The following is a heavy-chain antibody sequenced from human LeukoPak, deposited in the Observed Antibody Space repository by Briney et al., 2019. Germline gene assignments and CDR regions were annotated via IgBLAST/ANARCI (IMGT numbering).Heavy chain of an antibody. CDR2: INSDGSST. CDR1: GFTFSSYW. CDR3: ATRTLYYYDSSGSPPRY. Sequence: GGSLRLSCAASGFTFSSYWMHWVRQAPGKGLVWVSRINSDGSSTSYADSVKGRFTISRDNAKNTLYLQMNSLRAEDTAVYYCATRTLYYYDSSGSPPRYWGQGTLVTDSS. D-gene: IGHD3-22*01. V-gene: IGHV3-74*01. J-gene: IGHJ4*02.